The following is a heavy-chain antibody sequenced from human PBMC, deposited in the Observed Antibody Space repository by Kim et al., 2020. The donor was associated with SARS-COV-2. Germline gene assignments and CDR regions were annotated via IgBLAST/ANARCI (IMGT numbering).Heavy chain of an antibody. CDR3: ARAMPGTSDY. J-gene: IGHJ4*02. V-gene: IGHV4-39*01. Sequence: GSTYYNPSLKSRVTISFDTSKNPFSLRLPSVTAADTAVYYCARAMPGTSDYWGQGTLVTVSS. D-gene: IGHD6-13*01. CDR2: GST.